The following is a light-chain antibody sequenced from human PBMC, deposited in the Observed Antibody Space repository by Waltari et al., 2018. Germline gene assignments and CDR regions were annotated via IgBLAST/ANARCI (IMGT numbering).Light chain of an antibody. CDR3: CSYVGGSRVL. CDR1: RSDIGAYNF. V-gene: IGLV2-23*01. J-gene: IGLJ2*01. Sequence: QSVLTQPASVSGSPGQSITISCTGTRSDIGAYNFVSWFQQLPGQAPRLLISEATKRPSGVSYRFSGSKSGNTASLSISDPQAEDEADYYCCSYVGGSRVLFGGGTKLTV. CDR2: EAT.